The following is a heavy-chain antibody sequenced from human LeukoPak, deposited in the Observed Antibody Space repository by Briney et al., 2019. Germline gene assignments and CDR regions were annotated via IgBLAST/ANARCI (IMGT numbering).Heavy chain of an antibody. CDR3: AKDFLAYYYGSGSSPFDS. CDR2: ISGSGGST. D-gene: IGHD3-10*01. V-gene: IGHV3-23*01. Sequence: GGSLRLSCAASGFTFSTYAMSWVRQAPGKGLEWVSGISGSGGSTYYADSVKGRFTISRDNSKNTLYLQMSSLRAEDTAVYYCAKDFLAYYYGSGSSPFDSWGQGTLVTVSS. J-gene: IGHJ4*02. CDR1: GFTFSTYA.